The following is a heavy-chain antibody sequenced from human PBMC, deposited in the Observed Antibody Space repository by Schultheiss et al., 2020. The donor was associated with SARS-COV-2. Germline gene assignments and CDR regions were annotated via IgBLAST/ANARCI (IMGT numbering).Heavy chain of an antibody. Sequence: GSLRLSCAVYGESLKTRSFSGSYWNWIRQSPGKGLEWIGYIYYSGSTYYNPSLKSRVTISVDTSKNQFSLKLSSVTAADTAVYYCASTRYYFDYWGQGTLVTVSS. D-gene: IGHD1-1*01. CDR2: IYYSGST. CDR3: ASTRYYFDY. V-gene: IGHV4-34*01. CDR1: GESLKTRSFSGSY. J-gene: IGHJ4*02.